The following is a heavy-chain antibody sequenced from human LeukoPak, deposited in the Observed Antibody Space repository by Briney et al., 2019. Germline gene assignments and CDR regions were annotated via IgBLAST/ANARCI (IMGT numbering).Heavy chain of an antibody. D-gene: IGHD6-6*01. Sequence: GESLKISCKDSGYSFTSYWIGWVRQLPGKGLEWMGIIYPGDSDTRYSPSFQGQVTISADKSISTAYLQWSSLKASDTAMYYCARIGSSRYYYYYMDVWGKGTTVTVSS. CDR3: ARIGSSRYYYYYMDV. CDR2: IYPGDSDT. J-gene: IGHJ6*03. CDR1: GYSFTSYW. V-gene: IGHV5-51*01.